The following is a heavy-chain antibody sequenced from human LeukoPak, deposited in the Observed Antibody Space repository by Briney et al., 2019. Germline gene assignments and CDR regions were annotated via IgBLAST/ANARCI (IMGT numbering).Heavy chain of an antibody. D-gene: IGHD2-15*01. CDR1: GGSFRGYY. V-gene: IGHV4-34*01. CDR2: INHSGST. CDR3: ARGRVMVAAYRYYFDY. J-gene: IGHJ4*02. Sequence: PSETLSLTCAVYGGSFRGYYWSWIRQPPGKGLEWIGEINHSGSTNYNPSLKSRVTISVDTSKNQFSLKLSSVTAADTAVYYCARGRVMVAAYRYYFDYWGQGTLVTVSS.